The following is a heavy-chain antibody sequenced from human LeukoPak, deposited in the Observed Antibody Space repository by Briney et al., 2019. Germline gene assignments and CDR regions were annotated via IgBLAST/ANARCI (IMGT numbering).Heavy chain of an antibody. CDR1: GFTFNTYG. Sequence: ASVKVSCKTSGFTFNTYGIAWVRQAPGQGLEWMGWISAYNGNTNYAQNLQDRVTMTTDTSTTTAYMELRGLRPDDTAVYYCAREGSLHHSGDYYLSWFDPWGQGTLVTVSS. V-gene: IGHV1-18*01. J-gene: IGHJ5*02. D-gene: IGHD3-22*01. CDR2: ISAYNGNT. CDR3: AREGSLHHSGDYYLSWFDP.